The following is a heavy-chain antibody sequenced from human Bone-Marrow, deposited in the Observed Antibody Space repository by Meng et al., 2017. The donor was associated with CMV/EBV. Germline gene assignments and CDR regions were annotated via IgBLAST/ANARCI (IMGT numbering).Heavy chain of an antibody. Sequence: GESLKISCKGSGYTFTSYYMHWVRQAPGQGLEWMGIINPSGGSTSYAQKFQGRVTMTRDTSTSTVYMELSSLRSEDTAVYYCARESWLGGLDYWGQGTLVTVSS. CDR3: ARESWLGGLDY. D-gene: IGHD5-12*01. CDR2: INPSGGST. CDR1: GYTFTSYY. V-gene: IGHV1-46*01. J-gene: IGHJ4*02.